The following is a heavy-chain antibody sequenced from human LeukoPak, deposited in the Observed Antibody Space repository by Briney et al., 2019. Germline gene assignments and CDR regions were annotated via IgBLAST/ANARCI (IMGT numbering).Heavy chain of an antibody. Sequence: PGGSLRLSCAASGFTVSSNYMSWVRQAPGKGLEWVSVIYSGGSTYYADSVKGRFTISRDNSKNTLYLQMNSLRAEGTAVYYCARETYYYDSSGYPRYYFDYWGQGTLVTVSS. CDR2: IYSGGST. CDR1: GFTVSSNY. CDR3: ARETYYYDSSGYPRYYFDY. D-gene: IGHD3-22*01. V-gene: IGHV3-53*01. J-gene: IGHJ4*02.